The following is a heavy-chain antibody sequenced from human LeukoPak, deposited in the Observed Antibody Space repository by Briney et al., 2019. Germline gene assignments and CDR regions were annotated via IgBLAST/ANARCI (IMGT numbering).Heavy chain of an antibody. J-gene: IGHJ5*02. CDR2: LSGTGGST. D-gene: IGHD6-19*01. Sequence: GGSLRLSCAASGFTFSNYAMSWVRQAPGKGLEWVSTLSGTGGSTYYADSVKGRFTISRDNSKNTLYLQMNSLRAEDTAVYYCAKVQQWLSYNWFDPWGQGTLVTVSS. CDR1: GFTFSNYA. V-gene: IGHV3-23*01. CDR3: AKVQQWLSYNWFDP.